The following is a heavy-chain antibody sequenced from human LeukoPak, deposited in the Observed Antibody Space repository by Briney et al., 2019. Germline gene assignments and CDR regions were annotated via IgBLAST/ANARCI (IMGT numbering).Heavy chain of an antibody. Sequence: SETLSLTCTVSGGSVSSGSYYWSWIRQPPGKGLEWIGYIYYSGSTNYNPSLKSRVTISVDTSKNQFSLKLSSVTAADTAVYYCARGGRDTAMVPYYFDYWGQGTLVTVSS. V-gene: IGHV4-61*01. D-gene: IGHD5-18*01. CDR3: ARGGRDTAMVPYYFDY. CDR1: GGSVSSGSYY. CDR2: IYYSGST. J-gene: IGHJ4*02.